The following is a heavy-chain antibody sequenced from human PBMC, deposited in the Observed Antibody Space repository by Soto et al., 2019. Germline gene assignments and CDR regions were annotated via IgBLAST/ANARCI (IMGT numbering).Heavy chain of an antibody. CDR2: IHFSGGT. CDR3: ARLIVGATGRSDSDY. Sequence: QLQLQESGPGLVKPSETLSLTCAVSGGSISSSDYFWGWIRQPPGKGPEWIGSIHFSGGTYYNPSLKSRVTISIQTSESQFSLKLASVTAADTAIYYCARLIVGATGRSDSDYWGQGTLVTVSS. CDR1: GGSISSSDYF. J-gene: IGHJ4*02. D-gene: IGHD1-1*01. V-gene: IGHV4-39*01.